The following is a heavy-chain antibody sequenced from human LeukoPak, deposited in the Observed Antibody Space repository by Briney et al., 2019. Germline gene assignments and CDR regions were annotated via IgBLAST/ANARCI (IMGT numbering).Heavy chain of an antibody. CDR1: GGTFSSYA. D-gene: IGHD2-15*01. V-gene: IGHV1-69*05. J-gene: IGHJ6*03. CDR3: ARLRGPLEDVVVAATHYYYYYMDV. Sequence: GASVKVSCKASGGTFSSYAISWVRQAPGQGLEWMGGIIPIFGTANYAQKFQGRVTITTDESTSTAYMELSSLRSEDTAVYYCARLRGPLEDVVVAATHYYYYYMDVWGKGTTVTVSS. CDR2: IIPIFGTA.